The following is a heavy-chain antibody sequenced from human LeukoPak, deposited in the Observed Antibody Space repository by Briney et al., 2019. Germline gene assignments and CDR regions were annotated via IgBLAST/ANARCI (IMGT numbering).Heavy chain of an antibody. CDR3: AKGRNGLLFFSLVDC. D-gene: IGHD3-22*01. CDR1: DFRFITYA. Sequence: GGSLRLSCAASDFRFITYAMSWVRQAPGEGLEWVSAVSGVGDDTYYADSVKRRFTISRDNSKNTLDLQMNSLRAEDTVVYYCAKGRNGLLFFSLVDCWGQGTLVTVSS. V-gene: IGHV3-23*01. CDR2: VSGVGDDT. J-gene: IGHJ4*02.